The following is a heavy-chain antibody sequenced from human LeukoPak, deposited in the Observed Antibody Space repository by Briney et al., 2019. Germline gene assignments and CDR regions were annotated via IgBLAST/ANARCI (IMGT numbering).Heavy chain of an antibody. D-gene: IGHD2-15*01. CDR3: ARSVVAATETFDY. V-gene: IGHV3-11*04. Sequence: KAGGSLRLSCAASGFTFSYFYMSWIRQAPGQGLEWVSYISSSGSTIFYADSVKGRFTISRDNAKNSLYLQMNSLRAEDTAVYYCARSVVAATETFDYWGQGTLVTVSS. J-gene: IGHJ4*02. CDR1: GFTFSYFY. CDR2: ISSSGSTI.